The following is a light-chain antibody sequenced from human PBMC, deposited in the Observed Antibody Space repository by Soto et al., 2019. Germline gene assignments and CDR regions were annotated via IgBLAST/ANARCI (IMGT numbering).Light chain of an antibody. J-gene: IGKJ5*01. CDR3: QQRSNWPIT. V-gene: IGKV3-11*01. Sequence: EIVLTRSPATLSLSPGESATLSCRATRSVSSYLAWYQQKPGQAPRLLIYDASSRPTDIPARFSGSGSGTDFTLTISSLEPEDFALYCCQQRSNWPITFGQGTRLEIK. CDR2: DAS. CDR1: RSVSSY.